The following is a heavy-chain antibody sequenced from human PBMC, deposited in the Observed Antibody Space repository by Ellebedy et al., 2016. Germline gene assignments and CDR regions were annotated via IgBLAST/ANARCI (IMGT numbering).Heavy chain of an antibody. J-gene: IGHJ2*01. CDR3: ASWPKRSGAFDL. CDR2: IGRAGDT. V-gene: IGHV3-13*01. Sequence: GGSLRLXCAASGFTFSNYDMHWVRQATGKGLEWVSAIGRAGDTFYAGSVKGRFTISRENAKNSLYLQMDSLRAADTAVYYCASWPKRSGAFDLWGRGTLVTVSS. CDR1: GFTFSNYD. D-gene: IGHD3-10*01.